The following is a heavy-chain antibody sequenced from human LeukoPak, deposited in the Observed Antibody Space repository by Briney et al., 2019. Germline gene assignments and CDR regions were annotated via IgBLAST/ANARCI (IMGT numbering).Heavy chain of an antibody. Sequence: SETLSLTCTVSGGSISSGGYYWTWIRQHPGEGLEWIAYIHHSGGTYSNPSLKSRVTISVDTSKNQFSLKLSSVTAADTAVYYCARGRREIVGATLDYWGQGTLVTVSS. CDR3: ARGRREIVGATLDY. V-gene: IGHV4-31*03. J-gene: IGHJ4*02. D-gene: IGHD1-26*01. CDR1: GGSISSGGYY. CDR2: IHHSGGT.